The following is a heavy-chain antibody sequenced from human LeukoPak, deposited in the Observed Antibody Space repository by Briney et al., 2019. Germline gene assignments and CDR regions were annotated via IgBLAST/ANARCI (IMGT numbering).Heavy chain of an antibody. CDR1: GFTFDDYG. V-gene: IGHV3-20*04. CDR2: INWNGGST. CDR3: ARDRRSFTMIVAFDAFDI. J-gene: IGHJ3*02. Sequence: PGGSLRLSCAASGFTFDDYGMGWVRQAPGKGLEWVSGINWNGGSTGYADSVKGRFTISRDNAMNSLYLQMNSLRAEDTALYYCARDRRSFTMIVAFDAFDIWGQGTMVTVSS. D-gene: IGHD3-22*01.